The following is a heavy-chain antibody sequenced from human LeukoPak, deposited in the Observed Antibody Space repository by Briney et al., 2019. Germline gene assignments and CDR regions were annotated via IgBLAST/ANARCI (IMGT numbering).Heavy chain of an antibody. CDR2: IGTISSYI. V-gene: IGHV3-21*01. CDR1: GFTFSTYN. J-gene: IGHJ5*02. CDR3: TRDPYSYGSNWFDP. Sequence: GGSLRLSCAVSGFTFSTYNIHWVRQAPGKGLEWVSSIGTISSYIYYADSVKGRFTISRDNAKNSLYLQMNSLRAEDTAVYYCTRDPYSYGSNWFDPWGQGTLVTVSS. D-gene: IGHD5-18*01.